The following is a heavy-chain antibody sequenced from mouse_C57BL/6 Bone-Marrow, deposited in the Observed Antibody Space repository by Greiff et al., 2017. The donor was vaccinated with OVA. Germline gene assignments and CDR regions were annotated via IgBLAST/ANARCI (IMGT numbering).Heavy chain of an antibody. CDR2: IWTGGGT. Sequence: VKLMESGPGLVAPSQSLSITCTVSGFSLTSYAISWVRQPPGKGLEWLGVIWTGGGTNYNSALKSRLSISKDNSKSQVFLKMNSLQTDDTARYYCARTLYYSNVRHYYAMDYWGQGTSVTVSS. D-gene: IGHD2-5*01. V-gene: IGHV2-9-1*01. J-gene: IGHJ4*01. CDR3: ARTLYYSNVRHYYAMDY. CDR1: GFSLTSYA.